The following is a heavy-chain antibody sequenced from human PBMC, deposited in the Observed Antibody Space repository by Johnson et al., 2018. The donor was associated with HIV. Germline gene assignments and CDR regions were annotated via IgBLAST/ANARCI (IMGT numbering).Heavy chain of an antibody. D-gene: IGHD3-3*01. V-gene: IGHV3-30*03. Sequence: QVQLVESGGGVVQPGRSLRLSCVASGFTFSSYGIHWVRQAPGKGLEWVAIISYDGSNIYYADSVKGQFTISRANSKNTLHLQMNSLRVEDTAMYYCARGPILEWLSGDGFDMWGQGTMVTVYS. CDR2: ISYDGSNI. CDR3: ARGPILEWLSGDGFDM. CDR1: GFTFSSYG. J-gene: IGHJ3*02.